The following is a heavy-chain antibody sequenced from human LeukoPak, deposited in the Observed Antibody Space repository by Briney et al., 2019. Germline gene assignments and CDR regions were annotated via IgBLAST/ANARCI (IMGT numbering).Heavy chain of an antibody. CDR2: IYYSGST. J-gene: IGHJ5*02. Sequence: SQTLSLTCTVSGGSISSGGYYWSWIRQHPGTGLEWIGYIYYSGSTYYNPSLKSRVTISVDTSKNQFSLKLSSVTAADTAVYYCARGTVVVVAATIYNWFDPWGQGTLVTVSS. CDR3: ARGTVVVVAATIYNWFDP. V-gene: IGHV4-31*03. D-gene: IGHD2-15*01. CDR1: GGSISSGGYY.